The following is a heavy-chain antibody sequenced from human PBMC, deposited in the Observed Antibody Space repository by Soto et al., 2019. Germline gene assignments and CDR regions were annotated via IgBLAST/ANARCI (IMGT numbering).Heavy chain of an antibody. CDR2: ISAYNGNT. CDR3: ARDRKDCSGGSCPTPYYYYYYGMDV. J-gene: IGHJ6*02. D-gene: IGHD2-15*01. V-gene: IGHV1-18*04. Sequence: ASVKVSCKASGYTFTSYGISWVRQAPGQGLEWMGWISAYNGNTNYAQKLQGRATMTTDTSTSTAYMELRSLRSDDTAVYYCARDRKDCSGGSCPTPYYYYYYGMDVWGQGTTVTVSS. CDR1: GYTFTSYG.